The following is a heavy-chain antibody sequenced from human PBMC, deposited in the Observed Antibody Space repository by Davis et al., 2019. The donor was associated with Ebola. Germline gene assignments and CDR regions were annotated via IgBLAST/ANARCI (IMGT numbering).Heavy chain of an antibody. CDR3: AKGGGYCTGGVCYTLDY. D-gene: IGHD2-8*02. J-gene: IGHJ4*02. V-gene: IGHV3-23*01. Sequence: GESLMISCAASGFTFSSYAMRWVRQAPGKGLEWVSAISGSGGSTYYADSVKGRFTISRDNSKNTLYLQMNSLRAEDTAVYYCAKGGGYCTGGVCYTLDYWGQGTLVTVSS. CDR2: ISGSGGST. CDR1: GFTFSSYA.